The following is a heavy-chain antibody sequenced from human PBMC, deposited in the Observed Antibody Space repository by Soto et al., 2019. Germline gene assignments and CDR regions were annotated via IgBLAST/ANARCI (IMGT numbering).Heavy chain of an antibody. CDR1: GFTFDDYA. Sequence: EVQLVESGGGLVQPGRSLRLSCAASGFTFDDYAMHWVRQAPGKGLEWVSGISWNSGSIGYADAVKGRFTISRENAKNSLYLHMNSMIAEAKALYYCAKDGGYGLGSYYNVFSWYYDSMDVGGKGPTVTVSS. CDR3: AKDGGYGLGSYYNVFSWYYDSMDV. V-gene: IGHV3-9*01. D-gene: IGHD3-10*01. CDR2: ISWNSGSI. J-gene: IGHJ6*03.